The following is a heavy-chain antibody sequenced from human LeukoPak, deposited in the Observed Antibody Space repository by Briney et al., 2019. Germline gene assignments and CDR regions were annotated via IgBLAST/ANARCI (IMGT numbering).Heavy chain of an antibody. V-gene: IGHV3-74*01. CDR1: GFTLSTYW. D-gene: IGHD1-7*01. J-gene: IGHJ4*02. CDR2: VNSDGSSI. Sequence: GGSLRLSCAASGFTLSTYWMHWVRQAPGKGLVWVSRVNSDGSSISYADSVKGRFTISRDNAKNTLYLQMNSLRAEDTAVYYCARAPTPWGAGTLDYWGQGTLVIVSS. CDR3: ARAPTPWGAGTLDY.